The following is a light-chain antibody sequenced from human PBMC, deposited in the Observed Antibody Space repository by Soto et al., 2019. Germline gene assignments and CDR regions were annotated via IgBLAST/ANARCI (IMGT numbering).Light chain of an antibody. V-gene: IGLV2-14*01. CDR3: SSYTITNIRSYV. CDR2: EVS. Sequence: QSVLTQPASVSGSPGQSITISCTGTSSDVGGYNYVSWYQQHPGKAPKLLIYEVSNRPSGVSHRFSGSKSGNTASLTISGLQAEDEADYYCSSYTITNIRSYVFGTGTKVTVL. J-gene: IGLJ1*01. CDR1: SSDVGGYNY.